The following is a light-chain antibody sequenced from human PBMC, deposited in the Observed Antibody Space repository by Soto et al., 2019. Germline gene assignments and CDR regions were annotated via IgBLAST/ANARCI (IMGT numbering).Light chain of an antibody. CDR3: QQYNSSPLT. J-gene: IGKJ4*01. CDR2: EGS. Sequence: DIQMTQSPSTLSASVGDRVTTTCRANQSISSWWAWYQQKPGKAPKLLISEGSSLESGVPSRFSGSGSGTEFTLTISSLQPDDLETYYCQQYNSSPLTFGGGPKVEIK. CDR1: QSISSW. V-gene: IGKV1-5*01.